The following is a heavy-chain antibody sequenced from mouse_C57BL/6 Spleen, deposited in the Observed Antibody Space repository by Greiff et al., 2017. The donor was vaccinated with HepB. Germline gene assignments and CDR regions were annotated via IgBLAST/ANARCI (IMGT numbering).Heavy chain of an antibody. CDR1: GYAFSSYW. J-gene: IGHJ3*01. CDR2: IYPGDGDT. D-gene: IGHD2-10*01. Sequence: VQLQQSGAELVKPGASVKISCKASGYAFSSYWMNWVKQRPGKGLEWIGQIYPGDGDTNYNGKFKGKATLTADKSSSTAYMQLSSLTSEDSAVYFCARGAYYGNPFAYWGQGTLVTVSA. V-gene: IGHV1-80*01. CDR3: ARGAYYGNPFAY.